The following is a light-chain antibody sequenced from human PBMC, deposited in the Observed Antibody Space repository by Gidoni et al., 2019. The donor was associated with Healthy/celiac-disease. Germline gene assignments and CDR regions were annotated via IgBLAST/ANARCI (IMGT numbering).Light chain of an antibody. CDR2: SAS. CDR1: QSVSSSY. Sequence: EIVLTQSPGTLSLSPGERATLSCMASQSVSSSYLAWYRQKPGQAPRLLIYSASSRSTGIPDRFSGSGSGTDFTLTISRLEPEDFAVYYCQQYGSSPKTFXQXTKVEIK. J-gene: IGKJ1*01. V-gene: IGKV3-20*01. CDR3: QQYGSSPKT.